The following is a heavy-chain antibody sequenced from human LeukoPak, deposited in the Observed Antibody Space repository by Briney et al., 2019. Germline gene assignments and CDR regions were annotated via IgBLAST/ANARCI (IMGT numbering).Heavy chain of an antibody. D-gene: IGHD4-17*01. CDR1: GFAFRSYN. CDR3: ARDSFIDYDDSMEAFDL. J-gene: IGHJ3*01. Sequence: KPGGSLRLSCVASGFAFRSYNMNWVRQAPGKGLEWVSSISSSATHIYYADSVKGRFTIARDNAKSSLSLEMTSLRDEDTALYYCARDSFIDYDDSMEAFDLWGQGTLVTVSS. V-gene: IGHV3-21*01. CDR2: ISSSATHI.